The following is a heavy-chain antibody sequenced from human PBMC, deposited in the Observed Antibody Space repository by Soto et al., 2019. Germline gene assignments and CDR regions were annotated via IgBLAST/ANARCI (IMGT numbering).Heavy chain of an antibody. D-gene: IGHD3-22*01. CDR2: IIPIFGTA. J-gene: IGHJ6*02. Sequence: SVKVSCKASGGTFSSYAISWVRQAPGQGLEWMGGIIPIFGTANYAQKFQGRVTITADESTSTAYMELSSLRSEDTAVYYCASNYDSSGYFLLPEYYYYYGMDVWGQGTTVTVSS. CDR1: GGTFSSYA. CDR3: ASNYDSSGYFLLPEYYYYYGMDV. V-gene: IGHV1-69*13.